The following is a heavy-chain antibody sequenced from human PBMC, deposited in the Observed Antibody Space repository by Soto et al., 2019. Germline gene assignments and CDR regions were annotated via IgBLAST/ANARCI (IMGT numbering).Heavy chain of an antibody. CDR3: ARDSLGIAAATDPGPYYYYGMDV. V-gene: IGHV1-69*06. CDR1: GGTFSSYA. D-gene: IGHD6-13*01. CDR2: IIPIFGTA. Sequence: GASVKFSCKASGGTFSSYAISWVRQATGQGLEWMGGIIPIFGTANYAQKFQGRVTITADKSTSTAYMELSSLRSEDTAVYYCARDSLGIAAATDPGPYYYYGMDVWGQGTTVTVSS. J-gene: IGHJ6*02.